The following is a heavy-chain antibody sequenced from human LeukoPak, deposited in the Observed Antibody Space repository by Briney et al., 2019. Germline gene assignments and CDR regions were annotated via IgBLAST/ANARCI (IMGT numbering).Heavy chain of an antibody. D-gene: IGHD2-2*01. CDR2: IYYSGST. CDR1: GGSVTSYY. J-gene: IGHJ4*02. V-gene: IGHV4-59*08. CDR3: ARLEEYQLLY. Sequence: SETLSLTCTVSGGSVTSYYWSWIRQPPGKGLEWIGYIYYSGSTNYNPSLKSRVTISVDTSKNQFSLKLSSVTAADTAVYYCARLEEYQLLYWGQGTLVTVSS.